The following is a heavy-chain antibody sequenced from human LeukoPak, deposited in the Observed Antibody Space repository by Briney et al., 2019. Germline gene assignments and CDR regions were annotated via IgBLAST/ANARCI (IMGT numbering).Heavy chain of an antibody. V-gene: IGHV3-53*01. CDR1: GFTVSSNY. CDR3: ARGYYYDSSGYYHGAEGH. J-gene: IGHJ4*02. D-gene: IGHD3-22*01. Sequence: GGSLRLSCAASGFTVSSNYMSWVRQAPGKGLEWVSVIYSGGSTYYADSVKGRFTISRDNSKNTLYLQMNSLRVEDTAVYYCARGYYYDSSGYYHGAEGHWGQGTLVTVSS. CDR2: IYSGGST.